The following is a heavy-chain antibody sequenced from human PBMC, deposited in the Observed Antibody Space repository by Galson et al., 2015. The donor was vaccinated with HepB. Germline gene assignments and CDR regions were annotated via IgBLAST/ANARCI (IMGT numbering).Heavy chain of an antibody. CDR2: IRYDGSNK. D-gene: IGHD2-15*01. J-gene: IGHJ4*02. Sequence: SLRLSCAASGFTFSSYGMHWVRQAPGKGLEWVAFIRYDGSNKYYADSVKGRFTISRDNSKNTLYLQMNSLRAEDTAVYYCAAGHSLLAATPGWGQGTLVTVSS. V-gene: IGHV3-30*02. CDR1: GFTFSSYG. CDR3: AAGHSLLAATPG.